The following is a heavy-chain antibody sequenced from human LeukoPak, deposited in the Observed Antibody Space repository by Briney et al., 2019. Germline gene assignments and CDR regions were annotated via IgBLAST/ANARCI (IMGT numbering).Heavy chain of an antibody. CDR2: ISPDDSEI. V-gene: IGHV5-51*01. D-gene: IGHD5-18*01. J-gene: IGHJ4*02. Sequence: GESLKISCKGSGYSFTTYWIAWVRQMPGRGLEWMGIISPDDSEIRYSPSFQGHVTISADKSIATVYLQWSSLKASDTAMYYCARARVDTAMADFNYWGQGTLVTVSS. CDR1: GYSFTTYW. CDR3: ARARVDTAMADFNY.